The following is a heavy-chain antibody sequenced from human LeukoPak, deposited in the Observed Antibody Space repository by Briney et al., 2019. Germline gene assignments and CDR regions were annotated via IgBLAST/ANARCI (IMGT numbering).Heavy chain of an antibody. D-gene: IGHD3-22*01. CDR3: AKPLDSSGFHYFDY. CDR1: GFTFSSYA. CDR2: ISGSGGNT. V-gene: IGHV3-23*01. Sequence: GGSLRLSCAASGFTFSSYALSWVRQAPGKGLEWVSAISGSGGNTYYADSVRGRFTISRDNSKNTLYLQMNSLRAEDTAVYYCAKPLDSSGFHYFDYWGQGTLVTVSS. J-gene: IGHJ4*02.